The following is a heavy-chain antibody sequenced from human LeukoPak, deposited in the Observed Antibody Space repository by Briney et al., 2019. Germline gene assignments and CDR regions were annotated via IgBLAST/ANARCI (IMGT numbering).Heavy chain of an antibody. D-gene: IGHD6-25*01. V-gene: IGHV4-4*02. Sequence: PSETLSLTCAVSGASISSNNLWSWVRQSPAKGLEWIGEIYHTGITNYMPPLKRRVTISVDKSKNQFSLKLTSVTAADTAVYYCATEGRSRSSGGTTWGQGILVTVSS. CDR1: GASISSNNL. J-gene: IGHJ5*02. CDR3: ATEGRSRSSGGTT. CDR2: IYHTGIT.